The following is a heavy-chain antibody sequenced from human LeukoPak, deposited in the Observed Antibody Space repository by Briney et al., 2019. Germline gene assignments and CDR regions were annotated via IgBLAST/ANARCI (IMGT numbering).Heavy chain of an antibody. J-gene: IGHJ6*02. CDR2: IYTSWSN. CDR1: GRSISSYY. CDR3: ARVVRGAAGTTYYYYYVMDV. Sequence: KTSETLSLTCTVSGRSISSYYWSWIRQPAGKGLEWIGRIYTSWSNNYNPSLKSRVTMSVDTSKNQCSLMLISVTAADAAVYYCARVVRGAAGTTYYYYYVMDVWGQGTTVTVSS. V-gene: IGHV4-4*07. D-gene: IGHD6-13*01.